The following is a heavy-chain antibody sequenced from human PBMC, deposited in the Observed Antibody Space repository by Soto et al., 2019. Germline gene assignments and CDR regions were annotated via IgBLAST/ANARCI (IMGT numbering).Heavy chain of an antibody. CDR3: AKGSMVRAYYYYYGMDV. V-gene: IGHV3-23*01. CDR2: ISGSGGST. CDR1: GFTFSSYA. D-gene: IGHD3-10*01. Sequence: GGSLRLSCAASGFTFSSYAMSWVRQAPGKGLEWVSAISGSGGSTYYADSVKGRFTISRDNSKNTLYLQMNSLRAEDTAVYYCAKGSMVRAYYYYYGMDVWGQGTTVTVSS. J-gene: IGHJ6*02.